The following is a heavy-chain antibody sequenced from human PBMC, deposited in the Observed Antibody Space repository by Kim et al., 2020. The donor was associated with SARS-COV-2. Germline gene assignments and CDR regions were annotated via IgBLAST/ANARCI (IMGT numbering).Heavy chain of an antibody. CDR2: INPNSGGT. V-gene: IGHV1-2*06. D-gene: IGHD2-15*01. Sequence: ASVKVSCKASGYTFTGYYMHWVRQAPGQGLEWMGRINPNSGGTNYAQKFQGRVTMTRDTSISTAYMELSRLRSDDTAVYYCARDGRDEEPVLDYWGQGTLVTVSS. J-gene: IGHJ4*02. CDR1: GYTFTGYY. CDR3: ARDGRDEEPVLDY.